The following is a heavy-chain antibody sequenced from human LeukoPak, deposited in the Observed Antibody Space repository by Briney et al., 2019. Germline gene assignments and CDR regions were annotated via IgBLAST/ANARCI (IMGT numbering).Heavy chain of an antibody. CDR2: ISAYNGNT. Sequence: PKASVKVSCKASGYTFTSYGISWVRQAPGQGLEWMGWISAYNGNTNYAQKLQGRVTMTTDTSTSTAYMELRSLRSEDTAVYYCARDRVVRGVQYFDYWGQGTLVTVSS. J-gene: IGHJ4*02. CDR1: GYTFTSYG. D-gene: IGHD3-10*01. CDR3: ARDRVVRGVQYFDY. V-gene: IGHV1-18*01.